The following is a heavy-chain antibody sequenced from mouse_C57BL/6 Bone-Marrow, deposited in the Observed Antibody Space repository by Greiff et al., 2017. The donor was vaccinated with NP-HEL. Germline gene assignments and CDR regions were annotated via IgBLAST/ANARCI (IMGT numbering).Heavy chain of an antibody. CDR2: IYIGNGYT. CDR1: GYTFTSYG. J-gene: IGHJ1*03. V-gene: IGHV1-58*01. D-gene: IGHD1-1*01. CDR3: ARGGALRSWYFDV. Sequence: EVQGVESGAELVRPGSSVKMSCKTSGYTFTSYGINWVKQRPGQGLEWIGYIYIGNGYTEYNEKFKGKATLTSDTSSSTAYMQLGSLTSEDSAIYFCARGGALRSWYFDVWGTGTTVTVSS.